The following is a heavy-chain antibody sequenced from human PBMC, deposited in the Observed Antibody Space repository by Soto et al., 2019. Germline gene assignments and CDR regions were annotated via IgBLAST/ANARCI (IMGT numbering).Heavy chain of an antibody. Sequence: LRLSCAASGFTFSSYAMSWVRQAPGKGLEWVSAISGSGGSTDYVDSVKGRFTISRDNSKNTLYLQMNSLRAEDTAVYYCAKLQADSYGPGADFDHCGHGSVVTVS. CDR2: ISGSGGST. D-gene: IGHD5-18*01. J-gene: IGHJ4*01. CDR1: GFTFSSYA. V-gene: IGHV3-23*01. CDR3: AKLQADSYGPGADFDH.